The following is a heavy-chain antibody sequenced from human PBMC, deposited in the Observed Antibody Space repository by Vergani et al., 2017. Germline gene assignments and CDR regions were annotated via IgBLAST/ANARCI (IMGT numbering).Heavy chain of an antibody. CDR3: TLRIGWYSKNDY. V-gene: IGHV3-15*01. CDR1: GFTFSNAW. CDR2: IKSKTDGGTT. D-gene: IGHD6-19*01. J-gene: IGHJ4*02. Sequence: EVQLVESGGGLVKPGGSLRLSCAASGFTFSNAWMSWVRQAPGKGLEWVGRIKSKTDGGTTDYAAPVKGRFTISSDDSKNTLYLKMNRLKTEDTAVYYCTLRIGWYSKNDYWGQGTLVTVSS.